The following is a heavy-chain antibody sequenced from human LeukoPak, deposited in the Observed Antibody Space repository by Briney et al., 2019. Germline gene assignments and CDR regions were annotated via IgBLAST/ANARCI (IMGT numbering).Heavy chain of an antibody. Sequence: ASVKVSCKASGYTFTSYDINWVRQATGQGLEWMGWMNPNSGNTGYAQKFQSRVTMTRNTSISTAYMELSSLRSEDTAVYYCARGAVVIRYYYYGMDVWGQGTTVTVSS. CDR1: GYTFTSYD. V-gene: IGHV1-8*01. CDR2: MNPNSGNT. CDR3: ARGAVVIRYYYYGMDV. J-gene: IGHJ6*02. D-gene: IGHD4-23*01.